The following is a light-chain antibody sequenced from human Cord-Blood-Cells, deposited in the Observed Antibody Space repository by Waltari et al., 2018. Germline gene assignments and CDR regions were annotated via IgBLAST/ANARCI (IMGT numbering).Light chain of an antibody. J-gene: IGLJ1*01. CDR3: SSYAGSNNYV. V-gene: IGLV2-8*01. CDR2: EVS. CDR1: SSDVGGYNY. Sequence: QSALTQPPSASGSPGQSVTISCTGTSSDVGGYNYVSWDQQHPGKAPKLIIYEVSKRPSGVPDRFSGSKSGNTASLTVSGLQAEDEADYYCSSYAGSNNYVFGTGTKVTVL.